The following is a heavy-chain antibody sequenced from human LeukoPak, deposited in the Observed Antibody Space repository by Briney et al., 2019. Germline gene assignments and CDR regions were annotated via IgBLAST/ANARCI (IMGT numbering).Heavy chain of an antibody. V-gene: IGHV4-30-4*01. CDR3: ARLDYGGNYFDY. J-gene: IGHJ4*02. D-gene: IGHD4-23*01. CDR2: IYYSGST. CDR1: GGSISSGDYY. Sequence: SETLSLTCTVSGGSISSGDYYWSWIRQRPGKGLEWIGYIYYSGSTYYNPSLKSRVTISVDTSKNQFSLKLSSVTAADTAVYYCARLDYGGNYFDYWGQGTLVTVSS.